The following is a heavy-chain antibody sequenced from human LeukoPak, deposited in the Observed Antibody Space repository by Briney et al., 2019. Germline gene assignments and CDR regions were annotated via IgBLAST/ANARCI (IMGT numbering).Heavy chain of an antibody. CDR1: GGTFSSYA. D-gene: IGHD2-2*02. V-gene: IGHV1-69*13. CDR2: IIPIFGTA. CDR3: ARDHPVVPAAISGYNWFDP. J-gene: IGHJ5*02. Sequence: GASVKVSCKASGGTFSSYAISWVRQAPGQGLEWMGGIIPIFGTANYAQKFQGRVTITADESTSTAYMELSSLRSEDTAVYYCARDHPVVPAAISGYNWFDPWGQGTLVTVSS.